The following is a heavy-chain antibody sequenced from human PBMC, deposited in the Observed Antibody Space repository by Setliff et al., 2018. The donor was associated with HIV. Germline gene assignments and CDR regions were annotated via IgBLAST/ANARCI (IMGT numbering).Heavy chain of an antibody. Sequence: VKVSCKASGGTFSSYTISWVRQAPGQGLEWMGRINPSGGSTSYAQKFQGRVTMTRDTSTSTVYMELSSLRSEDTAVYYCARGIAAAGLDYWGQGTLVTVSS. CDR3: ARGIAAAGLDY. CDR1: GGTFSSYT. D-gene: IGHD6-13*01. CDR2: INPSGGST. V-gene: IGHV1-46*01. J-gene: IGHJ4*02.